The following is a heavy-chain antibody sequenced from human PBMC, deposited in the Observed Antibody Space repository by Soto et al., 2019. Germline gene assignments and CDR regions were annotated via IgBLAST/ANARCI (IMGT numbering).Heavy chain of an antibody. CDR3: ASSSPFHD. D-gene: IGHD6-6*01. V-gene: IGHV4-39*01. CDR1: SASLSSSTYY. CDR2: IYYSGNT. J-gene: IGHJ4*02. Sequence: PSETLSLTCSVSSASLSSSTYYRSWIRQPPGRGPEWIGSIYYSGNTYYKPSLKSRVSISIDTSRNQFSLKLTSVTAADTGVYYCASSSPFHDWGPGIVVTVSS.